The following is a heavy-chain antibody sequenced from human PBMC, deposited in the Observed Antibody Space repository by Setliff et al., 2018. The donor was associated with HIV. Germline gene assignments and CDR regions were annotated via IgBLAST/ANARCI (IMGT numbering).Heavy chain of an antibody. V-gene: IGHV4-34*01. CDR1: NGSFSGYY. CDR2: INDSGST. D-gene: IGHD3-3*01. Sequence: SETLSLTCAVYNGSFSGYYWTWIRQPPGKGLEWIGEINDSGSTNYSPSLKSRVTISVDTSKNQFSLKLSSVTAADTAVYHCARVDGFNTYDAGGLDYWGQGTLVTVSS. J-gene: IGHJ4*02. CDR3: ARVDGFNTYDAGGLDY.